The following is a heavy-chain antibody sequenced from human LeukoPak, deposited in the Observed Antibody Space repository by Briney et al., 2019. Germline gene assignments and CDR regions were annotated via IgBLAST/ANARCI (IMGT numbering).Heavy chain of an antibody. CDR3: ARVGSIAAAGTPDY. CDR2: ISGSGSDT. CDR1: GFIFSDYY. D-gene: IGHD6-13*01. Sequence: GGSLRLSCAASGFIFSDYYMTWIRHAPGKGTEWLSYISGSGSDTNYADSVKGRFTTSRDNAKNSLYLQMNSLRAEDTAVYYCARVGSIAAAGTPDYWGQGTLVTVSS. V-gene: IGHV3-11*06. J-gene: IGHJ4*02.